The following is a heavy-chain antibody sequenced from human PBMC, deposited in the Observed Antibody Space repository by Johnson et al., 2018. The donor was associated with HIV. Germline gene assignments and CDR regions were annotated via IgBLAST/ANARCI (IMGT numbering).Heavy chain of an antibody. CDR3: ARVPVDIGGVRKAFDI. V-gene: IGHV3-74*01. D-gene: IGHD3-16*01. Sequence: EKLVESGGGLVQPGGSLRLSCGASGFTFSDHWLQWVRQAPGKGLVWVSRINSDGSSTTYADSVKGRFTISRDNAKNILYLQMNSLRAEDTAVYYCARVPVDIGGVRKAFDIWGQGTMVTVAS. CDR2: INSDGSST. CDR1: GFTFSDHW. J-gene: IGHJ3*02.